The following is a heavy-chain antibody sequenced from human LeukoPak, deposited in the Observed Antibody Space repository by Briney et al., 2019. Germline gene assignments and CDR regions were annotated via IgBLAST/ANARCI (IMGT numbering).Heavy chain of an antibody. CDR3: AREVREYDFWSGYSYYYYYGMDV. V-gene: IGHV3-30-3*01. CDR2: ISYDGSNK. J-gene: IGHJ6*02. D-gene: IGHD3-3*01. CDR1: GFTFSSYA. Sequence: GESLRLSCAASGFTFSSYAMHWIRQAPGKGLERVAVISYDGSNKYYADSVKGRFTISRDNYKNTLYLQTNSLRAEDTAVYYCAREVREYDFWSGYSYYYYYGMDVWGQGTTVTVSS.